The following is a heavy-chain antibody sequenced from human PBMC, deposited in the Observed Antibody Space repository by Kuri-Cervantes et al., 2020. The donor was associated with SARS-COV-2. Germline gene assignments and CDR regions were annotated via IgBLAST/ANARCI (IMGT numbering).Heavy chain of an antibody. CDR1: GCTFSDYY. CDR3: ARGSSGYDLTFDY. J-gene: IGHJ4*02. D-gene: IGHD5-12*01. Sequence: GESLKISCAASGCTFSDYYMSWIRQAPGKGLEWVSYISSSSSYTNYADSVKGRFTISRDNAKNSLYLQMNSLRAEDTAVYYCARGSSGYDLTFDYWGQGTLVTVSS. CDR2: ISSSSSYT. V-gene: IGHV3-11*06.